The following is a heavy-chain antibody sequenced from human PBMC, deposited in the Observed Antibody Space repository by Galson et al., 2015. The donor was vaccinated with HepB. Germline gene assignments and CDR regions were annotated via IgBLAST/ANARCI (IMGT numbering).Heavy chain of an antibody. Sequence: SLRLSCAASGFTFSSSAMIWVRQAPGKGLQWVSAISGRGGSTYYADSVKGRFTISRDNSKNTLYLQMNSLRVEDTALYFCAKGYCTGPSCGNFDYWGQGTLVTVSS. D-gene: IGHD2-2*01. V-gene: IGHV3-23*01. CDR1: GFTFSSSA. CDR2: ISGRGGST. CDR3: AKGYCTGPSCGNFDY. J-gene: IGHJ4*02.